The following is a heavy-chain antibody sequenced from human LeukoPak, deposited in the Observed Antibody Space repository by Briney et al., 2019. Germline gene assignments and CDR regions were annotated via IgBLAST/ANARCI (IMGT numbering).Heavy chain of an antibody. J-gene: IGHJ4*02. Sequence: PSGTLSLTCSVSGGSISSSDRWSWVRQPPGKGLEWIGEIYLTGSTNYNPSLKSRATISVDKSKSQFSLKLSSVTAADTALYYCAREGASRYFDYWGQGILVTVSS. CDR1: GGSISSSDR. V-gene: IGHV4-4*02. CDR2: IYLTGST. D-gene: IGHD4/OR15-4a*01. CDR3: AREGASRYFDY.